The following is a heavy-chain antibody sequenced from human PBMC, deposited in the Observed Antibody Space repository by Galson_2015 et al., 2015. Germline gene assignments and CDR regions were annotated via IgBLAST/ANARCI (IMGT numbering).Heavy chain of an antibody. J-gene: IGHJ4*02. CDR3: AKELKISEGCSGDCSGKFDY. Sequence: SLRLSCAASGFTFSGYAMSWVRQAPGKGLGWVSTISDSGVNTYHTDSVKGRFTISRDNSKNTLYLQMNSLRAEDTAVYYCAKELKISEGCSGDCSGKFDYWGQGTLVTVSS. CDR1: GFTFSGYA. V-gene: IGHV3-23*01. D-gene: IGHD2-21*02. CDR2: ISDSGVNT.